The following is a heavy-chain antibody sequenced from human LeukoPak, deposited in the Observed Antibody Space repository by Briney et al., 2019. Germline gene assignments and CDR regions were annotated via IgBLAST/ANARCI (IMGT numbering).Heavy chain of an antibody. D-gene: IGHD3-3*01. CDR1: GYSFTSYW. V-gene: IGHV5-51*01. CDR3: ARVKGAIFGVAQYYYYYGMDV. CDR2: IFPGDSDT. Sequence: GESLKISCKGSGYSFTSYWIAWVRQMPGKGLEWMGIIFPGDSDTRYSPSFQGQVTISADKSISTAYLQWSSLKASDTAMYYCARVKGAIFGVAQYYYYYGMDVWGQGTTVTVSS. J-gene: IGHJ6*02.